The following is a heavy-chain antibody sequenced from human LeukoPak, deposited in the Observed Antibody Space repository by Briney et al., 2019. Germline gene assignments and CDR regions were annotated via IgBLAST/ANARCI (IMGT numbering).Heavy chain of an antibody. Sequence: GGSLRLSCATSGFTFSDYAINWVRQAPGKGLEWVSTISGGGYTYYADSVKGRFTISRDNSKNTLYLQMNSLRAEDTAVYYCAKDSASSLPYFLDYWGQGTLVIVSS. CDR3: AKDSASSLPYFLDY. D-gene: IGHD3-9*01. CDR2: ISGGGYT. CDR1: GFTFSDYA. J-gene: IGHJ4*02. V-gene: IGHV3-23*01.